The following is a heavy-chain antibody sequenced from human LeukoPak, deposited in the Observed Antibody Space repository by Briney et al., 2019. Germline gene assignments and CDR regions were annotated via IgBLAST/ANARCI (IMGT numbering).Heavy chain of an antibody. CDR1: GGSFSGYY. J-gene: IGHJ4*02. Sequence: SETLSLTCAVYGGSFSGYYWSWIRQPPGKGLEWIGEINHSGSTNYNPSLKSRVTTSVDTSKNQFSLKLSSVTAADTAVYYCARGGYNYYGSGSYYPPAWGQGTLVTVSS. D-gene: IGHD3-10*01. V-gene: IGHV4-34*01. CDR2: INHSGST. CDR3: ARGGYNYYGSGSYYPPA.